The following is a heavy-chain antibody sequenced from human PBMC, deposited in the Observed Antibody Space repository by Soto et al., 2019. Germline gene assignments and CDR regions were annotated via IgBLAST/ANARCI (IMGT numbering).Heavy chain of an antibody. V-gene: IGHV1-69*01. J-gene: IGHJ4*02. Sequence: QVQLVQSGAEVKKPGSSVKVSCKASGGTFSSYAISWVRQAPGQGLEWMGGIIPIFGTANYAQKFQGRVTITADESKSTAYLELSSLRSEDTAVYYCARGVKHTVTTGYFDYWGQGTLVTVSS. D-gene: IGHD4-17*01. CDR2: IIPIFGTA. CDR1: GGTFSSYA. CDR3: ARGVKHTVTTGYFDY.